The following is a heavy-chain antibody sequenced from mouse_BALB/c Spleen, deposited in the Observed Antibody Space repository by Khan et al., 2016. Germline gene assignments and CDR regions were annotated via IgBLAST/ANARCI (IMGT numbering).Heavy chain of an antibody. Sequence: EVQLQESGPGLVKPSQSLSLTCTVTGYSITSDYAWNWIRQFPGNKLEWMGYISYSGSTNYNPSLKSRVSITRDTSKNQVFLQLNSVTTEDTATYYCARSFGYRGFADWGQGTLVTVAA. CDR1: GYSITSDYA. V-gene: IGHV3-2*02. D-gene: IGHD2-2*01. CDR3: ARSFGYRGFAD. J-gene: IGHJ3*01. CDR2: ISYSGST.